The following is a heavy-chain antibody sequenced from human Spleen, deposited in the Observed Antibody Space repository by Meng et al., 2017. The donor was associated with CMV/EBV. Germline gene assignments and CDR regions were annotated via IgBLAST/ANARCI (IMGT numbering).Heavy chain of an antibody. CDR2: IYRSGST. CDR3: ARVDTTLLYFDF. J-gene: IGHJ4*02. Sequence: CGVSGFAISSGSWWGWVRQPPGKGLEWIGQIYRSGSTHYNPSLKSRVTISVDKSKNQFSLKLSSVTAADTAVYYCARVDTTLLYFDFWGQGTLVTVSS. D-gene: IGHD5-18*01. V-gene: IGHV4-4*02. CDR1: GFAISSGSW.